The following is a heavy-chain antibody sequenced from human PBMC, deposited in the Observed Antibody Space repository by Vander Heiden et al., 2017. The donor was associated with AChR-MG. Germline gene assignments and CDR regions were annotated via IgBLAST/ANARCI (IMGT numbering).Heavy chain of an antibody. D-gene: IGHD2-15*01. J-gene: IGHJ4*02. CDR3: AKARSEVIIAATNY. CDR2: ISGRGDTT. CDR1: GFHSGNYA. Sequence: EVQPLASGGGLPQPGGSRHLPCRATGFHSGNYAMSWVRQAPGKGLEWVSVISGRGDTTYYADSVKGRFTISRDNSKNTVYLQMNSLRVEDTAVYYCAKARSEVIIAATNYWGQGTLVTVSS. V-gene: IGHV3-23*01.